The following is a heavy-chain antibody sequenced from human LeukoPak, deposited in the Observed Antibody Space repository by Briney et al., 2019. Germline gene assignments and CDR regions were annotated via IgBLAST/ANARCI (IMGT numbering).Heavy chain of an antibody. Sequence: SETLSLTCTVSGGSISSGGYYWSWIRQHPGKGLEWIGYIYYSVSTYYNPSLKSRVTISVDTSKNQFSLKLSSVTAADTAVYYCARAWIVVVPAATPDDAFDIWGQGTMVTVSS. CDR1: GGSISSGGYY. D-gene: IGHD2-2*01. V-gene: IGHV4-31*03. CDR3: ARAWIVVVPAATPDDAFDI. J-gene: IGHJ3*02. CDR2: IYYSVST.